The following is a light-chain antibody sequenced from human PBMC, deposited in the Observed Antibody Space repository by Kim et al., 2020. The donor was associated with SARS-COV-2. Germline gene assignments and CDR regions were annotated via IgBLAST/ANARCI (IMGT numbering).Light chain of an antibody. V-gene: IGLV1-47*02. CDR2: NNN. J-gene: IGLJ3*02. CDR3: ASWSNTRSSPV. Sequence: HWYQHIPGTAPKLLIYNNNQRPSGVPDRFSGSTTSRSLCSLAISVLRSEEDADYCCASWSNTRSSPVIGGGTQLTVL.